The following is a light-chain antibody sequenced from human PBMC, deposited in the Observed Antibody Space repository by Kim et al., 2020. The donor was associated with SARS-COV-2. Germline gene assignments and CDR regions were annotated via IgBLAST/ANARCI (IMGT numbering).Light chain of an antibody. CDR1: QSVSSSY. V-gene: IGKV3-20*01. Sequence: STGERAPLSCRASQSVSSSYLAWYQQKPGQAPRLLIYGATSRATGIPDRFSGSGSGTDFTLTISRLEPEDFAVYYCQQYGSSSWTFGQGTKVDIK. CDR2: GAT. J-gene: IGKJ1*01. CDR3: QQYGSSSWT.